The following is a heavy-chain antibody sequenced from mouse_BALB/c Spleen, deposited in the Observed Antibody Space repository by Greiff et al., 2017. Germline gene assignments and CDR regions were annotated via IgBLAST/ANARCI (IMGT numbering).Heavy chain of an antibody. CDR2: IRNKANGYTT. Sequence: EVKLMESGGGLVQPGGSLRLSCATSGFTFTDYYMSWVRQPPGKALEWLGFIRNKANGYTTEYSASVKGRFTISRDNSQSILYLQMNTLRAEDSATYYCAPLYYDYAMDYWGQGTSVTVSS. CDR1: GFTFTDYY. CDR3: APLYYDYAMDY. D-gene: IGHD1-1*01. V-gene: IGHV7-3*02. J-gene: IGHJ4*01.